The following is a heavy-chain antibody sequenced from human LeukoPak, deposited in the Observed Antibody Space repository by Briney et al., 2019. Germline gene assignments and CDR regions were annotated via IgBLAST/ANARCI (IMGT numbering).Heavy chain of an antibody. J-gene: IGHJ4*02. CDR1: GYTFTSYY. V-gene: IGHV1-69*02. Sequence: ASVKVSCKASGYTFTSYYMHWVRQAPGQGLEWMGRIIPILGIANYAQKFQGRVTITADKSTSTAYMELSSLRSEDTAVYYCAKTGRSSFDYWGQGTLVTVSS. D-gene: IGHD1-14*01. CDR2: IIPILGIA. CDR3: AKTGRSSFDY.